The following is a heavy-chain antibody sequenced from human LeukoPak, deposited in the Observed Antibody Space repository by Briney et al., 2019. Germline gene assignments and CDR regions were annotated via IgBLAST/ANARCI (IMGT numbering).Heavy chain of an antibody. Sequence: KPSQTLSLTCTVSGGSISSGTYYWSWIRQHPGKGLEWIGYIYYSGSTYYNPSLKSRVTILVDTSKNQFSLRLSSVTAADTAVYYCARERNYGDSFFDYWGQGTLVTVSS. CDR1: GGSISSGTYY. D-gene: IGHD4-17*01. CDR2: IYYSGST. CDR3: ARERNYGDSFFDY. J-gene: IGHJ4*02. V-gene: IGHV4-31*03.